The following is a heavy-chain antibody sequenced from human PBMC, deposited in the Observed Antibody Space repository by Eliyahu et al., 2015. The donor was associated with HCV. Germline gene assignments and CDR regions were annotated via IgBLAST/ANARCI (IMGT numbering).Heavy chain of an antibody. CDR3: ARRNGPTDGAYDWFDP. V-gene: IGHV4-59*02. D-gene: IGHD4-17*01. J-gene: IGHJ5*02. CDR1: SGSVSGYY. Sequence: QVQLQESGPGLVKPSETLSLTCTVSSGSVSGYYWSWIRQPPGKGLEWIAYIYSSGYTNYNPSLKSRVTISIDTSKNQFSLRLTSVTAADAALYYCARRNGPTDGAYDWFDPWGPGTVVTVSS. CDR2: IYSSGYT.